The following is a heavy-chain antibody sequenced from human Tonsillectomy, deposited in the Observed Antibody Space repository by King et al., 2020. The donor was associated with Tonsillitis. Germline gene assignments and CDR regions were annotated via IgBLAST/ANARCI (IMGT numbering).Heavy chain of an antibody. CDR2: IYYSGST. CDR3: ARHPRNYWYFDL. V-gene: IGHV4-59*08. Sequence: QLQESGPGLVKPSETLSLTCTVSGGSISSYYWSWIRQPPGKGLEWIGYIYYSGSTNYNPSLKGRVTISEDTSKNQFSLKLSSVTAADTAVYYCARHPRNYWYFDLWGRGTLVTVSS. J-gene: IGHJ2*01. CDR1: GGSISSYY.